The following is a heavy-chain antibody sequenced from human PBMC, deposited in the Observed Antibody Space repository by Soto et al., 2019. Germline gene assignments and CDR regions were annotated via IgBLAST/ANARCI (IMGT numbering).Heavy chain of an antibody. CDR1: GYTFSTYG. CDR2: ISAYNGNT. J-gene: IGHJ4*02. Sequence: ASVKVSCKASGYTFSTYGLSWVRQAPGQGLEWMGWISAYNGNTNYAQKLQGRVTMTTDTSTSTAYMELRSLRSDDTAVYYCASVEGRGYYYDSSGYYYFDYWGQGTLVTVSS. CDR3: ASVEGRGYYYDSSGYYYFDY. D-gene: IGHD3-22*01. V-gene: IGHV1-18*01.